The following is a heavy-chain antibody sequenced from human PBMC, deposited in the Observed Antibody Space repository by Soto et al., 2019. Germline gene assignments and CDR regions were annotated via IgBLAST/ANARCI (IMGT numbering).Heavy chain of an antibody. CDR3: APEIAAAGTESYYY. CDR2: IYWDDDK. D-gene: IGHD6-13*01. V-gene: IGHV2-5*02. Sequence: ITLKESGPTLVKPTQTLPLPCPFSGFSLSTSGVGLGWIRQPPGKALEWLALIYWDDDKRYSPSLKSRLTITKDTSKNQVVLTMTNMDPVDTATYYCAPEIAAAGTESYYYWGQGTLVTVSS. J-gene: IGHJ4*02. CDR1: GFSLSTSGVG.